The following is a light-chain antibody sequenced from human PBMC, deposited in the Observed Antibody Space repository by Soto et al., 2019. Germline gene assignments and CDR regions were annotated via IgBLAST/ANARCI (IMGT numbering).Light chain of an antibody. V-gene: IGLV2-11*01. CDR1: SSDVGGYNY. Sequence: QSALTQPRSVSGSPGQSVTISCTGTSSDVGGYNYVSWYQQHPGKAPKIIIYDVTKRPSGVPDRFSGSKSGNTASLTISGLQAEDESDYHCCSYAGSYVLVFGGGTKLTVL. CDR2: DVT. CDR3: CSYAGSYVLV. J-gene: IGLJ2*01.